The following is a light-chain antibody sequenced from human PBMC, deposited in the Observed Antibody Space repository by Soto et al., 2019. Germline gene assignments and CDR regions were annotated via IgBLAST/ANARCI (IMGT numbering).Light chain of an antibody. CDR1: QSVSSSY. CDR2: GAS. Sequence: EIVLTQSPGTLSLSPGERATLSCRASQSVSSSYLAWYQQKPGQAPRLLIYGASSRATGIPDRFSGSGSGTYFPLTISRLDPEDVAVYYCQHYGSSALFGPGTKVDIK. CDR3: QHYGSSAL. V-gene: IGKV3-20*01. J-gene: IGKJ3*01.